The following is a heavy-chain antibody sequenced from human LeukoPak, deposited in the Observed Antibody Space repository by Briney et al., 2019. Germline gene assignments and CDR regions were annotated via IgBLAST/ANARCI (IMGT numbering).Heavy chain of an antibody. J-gene: IGHJ4*02. CDR1: GGSFSGYY. CDR2: ISHSGST. V-gene: IGHV4-34*01. D-gene: IGHD3-22*01. CDR3: ARGYLAYYDSSGYVPYYFDY. Sequence: SETPSLTRAVYGGSFSGYYWTWVRQPPGRGLEWIGAISHSGSTNYNPALKSRVTISVDTSKNQFSLKLSSVTAADTAVYYCARGYLAYYDSSGYVPYYFDYWGQGTLVTVSS.